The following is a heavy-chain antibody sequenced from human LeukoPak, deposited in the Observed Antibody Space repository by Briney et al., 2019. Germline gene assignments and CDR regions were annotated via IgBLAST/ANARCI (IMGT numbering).Heavy chain of an antibody. V-gene: IGHV3-9*01. CDR3: AREVASCGGDCLAP. CDR2: ISWNSGSI. J-gene: IGHJ5*02. CDR1: GFTFDDYA. D-gene: IGHD2-21*02. Sequence: GGSLRLSCAASGFTFDDYAMHWVRQAPGKGLEWVSGISWNSGSIGYADSVKGRFTISRDNAKNSLYLQMNSLRAEDTAVYYCAREVASCGGDCLAPWGQGTLVTVSS.